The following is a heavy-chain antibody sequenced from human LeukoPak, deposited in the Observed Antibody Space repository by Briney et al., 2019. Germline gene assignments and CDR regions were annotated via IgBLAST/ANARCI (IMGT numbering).Heavy chain of an antibody. CDR3: AKSAATADFND. V-gene: IGHV3-23*01. D-gene: IGHD2-15*01. Sequence: GGSLRLSCAASGFPLSSYDMSWVRQSPGKGLEWVSAIGGGGGVNSTTYYADSVKGRFTISRDNSQNTMYLQMNSLRAEDSAVYYCAKSAATADFNDWGRGTLVTVSS. J-gene: IGHJ4*02. CDR1: GFPLSSYD. CDR2: IGGGGGVNSTT.